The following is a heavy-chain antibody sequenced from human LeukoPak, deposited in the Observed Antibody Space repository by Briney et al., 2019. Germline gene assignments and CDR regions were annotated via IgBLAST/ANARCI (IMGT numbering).Heavy chain of an antibody. V-gene: IGHV1-46*03. CDR1: GYTFTSYY. J-gene: IGHJ5*02. CDR3: ARGGYCSSTSCYPKLYNWFDP. Sequence: GASVKVSCKASGYTFTSYYMHWVRQAPGQGLEWMGIINPSGGSTSYAQKFQGRVTMTRDTSTSTVYMELRSLRSEDTAVYYCARGGYCSSTSCYPKLYNWFDPWGQGTLVTVS. CDR2: INPSGGST. D-gene: IGHD2-2*01.